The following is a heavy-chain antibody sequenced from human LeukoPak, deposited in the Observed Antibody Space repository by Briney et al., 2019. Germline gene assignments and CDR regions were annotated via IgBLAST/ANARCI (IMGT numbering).Heavy chain of an antibody. CDR2: IYYSGSI. CDR1: GGSISSSNW. V-gene: IGHV4-4*02. CDR3: ARENPSGYYNRPIDY. D-gene: IGHD3-22*01. Sequence: SETLSLTCTASGGSISSSNWWSWVRQPPGKGLEWIGDIYYSGSIKYNPSLKSRVTMSVDTSKNQFSLKLSSVTAADTAIYYCARENPSGYYNRPIDYWGQGTLVTVSS. J-gene: IGHJ4*02.